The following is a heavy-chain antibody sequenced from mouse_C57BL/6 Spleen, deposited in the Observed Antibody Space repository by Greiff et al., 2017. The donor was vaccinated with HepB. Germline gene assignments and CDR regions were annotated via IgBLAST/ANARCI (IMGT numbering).Heavy chain of an antibody. J-gene: IGHJ3*01. CDR2: ISYDGSN. CDR1: GYSITSGYY. CDR3: AREGLLFAY. V-gene: IGHV3-6*01. Sequence: DVQLQESGPGLVKPSQSLSLTCSVTGYSITSGYYWNWIRQFPGNKLEWMGYISYDGSNNYNPSLKNRISITRDTSKNQFFLKLNSVTTEDTATYYCAREGLLFAYWGQGTLVTVSA.